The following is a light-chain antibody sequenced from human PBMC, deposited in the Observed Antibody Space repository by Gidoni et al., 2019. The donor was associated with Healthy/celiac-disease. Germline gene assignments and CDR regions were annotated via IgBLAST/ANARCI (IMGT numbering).Light chain of an antibody. CDR2: AAS. Sequence: DIQMTQSPSSLSASVGDRVTITCRASQSISSYLNWYQQRPGKAPKLLIYAASSLQSGVPSRFSGSGSGTDCTLTISSLQPEDFATYYCQQSYSTPRTFGQGTQVEIK. CDR3: QQSYSTPRT. V-gene: IGKV1-39*01. J-gene: IGKJ1*01. CDR1: QSISSY.